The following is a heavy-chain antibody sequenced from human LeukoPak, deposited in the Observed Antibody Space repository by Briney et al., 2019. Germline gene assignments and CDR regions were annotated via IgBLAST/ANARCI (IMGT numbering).Heavy chain of an antibody. J-gene: IGHJ4*02. Sequence: SETLSLTCTVSGGSISSYYWSWIRQPAGKGLEWIGRIYTSGSTNYNPSLKSRVTMSVDTSKNQFSLKLSSVTDAATAVYYCASSHCDILTGYYNVLDYWGQGTLVTVSS. CDR3: ASSHCDILTGYYNVLDY. D-gene: IGHD3-9*01. V-gene: IGHV4-4*07. CDR1: GGSISSYY. CDR2: IYTSGST.